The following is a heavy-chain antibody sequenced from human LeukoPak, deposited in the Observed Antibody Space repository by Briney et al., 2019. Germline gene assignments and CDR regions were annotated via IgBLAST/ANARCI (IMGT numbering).Heavy chain of an antibody. CDR3: ARPGHMRRLSRGDLDY. D-gene: IGHD2-21*01. J-gene: IGHJ4*02. CDR2: MNPNSGNT. Sequence: ASVKVSCKASGYTFTSYDINWVRQATGQGLEWMGWMNPNSGNTGYAQKFQGRVTMTRNTSISTAYMELSSLRSEDTAVYYCARPGHMRRLSRGDLDYWGQGTLVTVSS. V-gene: IGHV1-8*01. CDR1: GYTFTSYD.